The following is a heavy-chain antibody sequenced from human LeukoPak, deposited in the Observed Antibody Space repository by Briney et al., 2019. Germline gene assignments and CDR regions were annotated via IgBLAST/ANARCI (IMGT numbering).Heavy chain of an antibody. CDR2: IYYSGST. CDR3: ARDASNYGDVIH. D-gene: IGHD4-17*01. CDR1: GGSISSSSYY. Sequence: SETLSLTCTVSGGSISSSSYYWGWIRQPPGKGLEWIGSIYYSGSTYYNPSLKSRVTISVDTSKNQFSLKLSSVTAADTAVYYCARDASNYGDVIHWGQGTLVTVSS. J-gene: IGHJ4*02. V-gene: IGHV4-39*07.